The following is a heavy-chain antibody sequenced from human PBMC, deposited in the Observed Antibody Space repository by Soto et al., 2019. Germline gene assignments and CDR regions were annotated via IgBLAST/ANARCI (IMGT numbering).Heavy chain of an antibody. J-gene: IGHJ5*02. CDR3: ARVASGSYPKINWFDP. CDR2: IYYSGST. V-gene: IGHV4-31*03. CDR1: GGSISSGGYY. D-gene: IGHD1-26*01. Sequence: TLSLTCTVSGGSISSGGYYWSWIRQHPGKGLEWIGYIYYSGSTYYNPSLKSRVTISVDTSKNQFSLKLSSVTAADTAVYYCARVASGSYPKINWFDPWGKGTLVTVSS.